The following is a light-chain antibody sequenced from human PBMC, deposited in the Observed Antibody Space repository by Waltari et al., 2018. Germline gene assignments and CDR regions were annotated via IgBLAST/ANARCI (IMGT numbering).Light chain of an antibody. CDR2: DIG. V-gene: IGLV2-14*01. CDR3: SSYTSSSTYV. CDR1: SSDVGGYNY. Sequence: QSALTQPASVSGSPGQSITISCTGTSSDVGGYNYVSWYQPYPGKFPKLMIYDIGNRPSWVSNRYSGSKSGNTASLTSSGLQAGDEADYYCSSYTSSSTYVFGTGTQVTVL. J-gene: IGLJ1*01.